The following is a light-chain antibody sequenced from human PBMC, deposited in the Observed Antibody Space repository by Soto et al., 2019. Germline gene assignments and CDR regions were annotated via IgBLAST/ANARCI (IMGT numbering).Light chain of an antibody. CDR2: STS. V-gene: IGKV3-20*01. Sequence: IVLTQSPGTLSLSPGERATLSCRASQSISRSYLAWYQQKPGQPPRLLIYSTSYRATGIPDRFSGSGSGTDFTLTISRLEPEDFAVYYCQQYGSSPPYTFGQGTRLEIK. CDR1: QSISRSY. J-gene: IGKJ2*01. CDR3: QQYGSSPPYT.